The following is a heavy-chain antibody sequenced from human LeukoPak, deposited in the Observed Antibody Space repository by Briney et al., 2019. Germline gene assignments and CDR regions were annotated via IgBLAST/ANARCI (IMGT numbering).Heavy chain of an antibody. CDR3: ARDPNYYGSGSLGLDYYGMDV. Sequence: GGSLRLSCAASGFTFSSYSMNWVRQAPGKGLEWVSSISSSSSYIYYADSVKGRCTISRDNAKNSLYLQMNSLRAEDTAVYYCARDPNYYGSGSLGLDYYGMDVWGQGTTVTVSS. CDR1: GFTFSSYS. CDR2: ISSSSSYI. V-gene: IGHV3-21*01. D-gene: IGHD3-10*01. J-gene: IGHJ6*02.